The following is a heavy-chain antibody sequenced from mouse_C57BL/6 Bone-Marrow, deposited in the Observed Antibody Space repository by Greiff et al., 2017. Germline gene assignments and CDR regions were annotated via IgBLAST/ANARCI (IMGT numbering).Heavy chain of an antibody. CDR3: ARRVPGGYFDV. D-gene: IGHD2-14*01. CDR1: GYTFTSYG. V-gene: IGHV1-81*01. CDR2: IYPRSGNT. Sequence: VMLVESGAELARPGASVKLSCKASGYTFTSYGISWVKQRTGQGLEWIGEIYPRSGNTSYNEKFKGKATLTADKSASTAYMELRSLTSEDSAVYFCARRVPGGYFDVGGTGTTVTVSS. J-gene: IGHJ1*03.